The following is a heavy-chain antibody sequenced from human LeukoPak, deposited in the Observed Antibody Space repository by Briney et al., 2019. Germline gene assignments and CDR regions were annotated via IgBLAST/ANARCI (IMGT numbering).Heavy chain of an antibody. CDR2: IYSGGST. V-gene: IGHV3-53*01. J-gene: IGHJ4*02. Sequence: PGGSLRLSCAASGFTVSSNYMSWVRQAPGKGLEWVSAIYSGGSTSYADSVKGRFTISRDNSKNTLYLQMNSLRAEDTAVYYCARMSGGYYFVDYWGQGTLITVSS. CDR3: ARMSGGYYFVDY. D-gene: IGHD3-10*01. CDR1: GFTVSSNY.